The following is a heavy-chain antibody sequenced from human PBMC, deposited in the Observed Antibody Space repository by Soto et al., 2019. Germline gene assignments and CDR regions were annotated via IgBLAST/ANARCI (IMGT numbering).Heavy chain of an antibody. CDR2: ISYDGSNK. Sequence: GGSLSLSCAASEFTFSSYGMHWVRQAPGKGLEWVAVISYDGSNKYYADSVKGRFTISRDNSKNTLYLQMNSLRAEDTAVYYCAKSPGGYYSFDIWGQGTMVTVSS. V-gene: IGHV3-30*18. D-gene: IGHD3-3*01. CDR3: AKSPGGYYSFDI. J-gene: IGHJ3*02. CDR1: EFTFSSYG.